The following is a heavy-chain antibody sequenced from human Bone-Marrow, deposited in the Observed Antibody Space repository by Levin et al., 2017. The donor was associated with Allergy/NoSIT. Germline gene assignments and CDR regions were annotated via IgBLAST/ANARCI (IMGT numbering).Heavy chain of an antibody. CDR1: GFTFDTYA. D-gene: IGHD3-10*01. Sequence: GESLKISCAASGFTFDTYALHWVRQAPGKGLEWVAVISFDGDEKYYADSMKGRLTISRDNSKNTAFLSMSNLTAEDTAVYFCARPATKYYYGSGTYAPPGHWGQGTRVTVSS. CDR2: ISFDGDEK. J-gene: IGHJ4*02. V-gene: IGHV3-30-3*02. CDR3: ARPATKYYYGSGTYAPPGH.